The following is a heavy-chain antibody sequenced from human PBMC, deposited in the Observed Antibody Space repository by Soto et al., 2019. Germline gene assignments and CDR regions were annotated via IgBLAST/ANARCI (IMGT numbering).Heavy chain of an antibody. D-gene: IGHD2-2*02. J-gene: IGHJ4*02. CDR3: ARVSPREYCSSTSCYMVFDY. CDR1: GGSISSGGYY. CDR2: IYYSGST. Sequence: QVQLQESGPGLVKPSQTLSLTCTVSGGSISSGGYYWSWIRQHPGKGLEWIGYIYYSGSTYYSPSLKRRVTISVDTSKNQFSLKLSSVTAADTAVYYCARVSPREYCSSTSCYMVFDYWGQGTLVTVSS. V-gene: IGHV4-31*03.